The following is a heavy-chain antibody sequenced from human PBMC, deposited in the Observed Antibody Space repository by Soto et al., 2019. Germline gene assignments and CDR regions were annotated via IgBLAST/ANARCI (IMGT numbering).Heavy chain of an antibody. Sequence: ASVKVSGKASGYIVINYGITWLRQAPGQGLEWMGWISGYNGNTKYADKLQGRVTMTTDTSTTTAYMELRSLRSDDTAVYYCARDEVPAANWLDRWGQGTLVTVSS. J-gene: IGHJ5*02. CDR1: GYIVINYG. CDR3: ARDEVPAANWLDR. V-gene: IGHV1-18*01. CDR2: ISGYNGNT. D-gene: IGHD2-2*01.